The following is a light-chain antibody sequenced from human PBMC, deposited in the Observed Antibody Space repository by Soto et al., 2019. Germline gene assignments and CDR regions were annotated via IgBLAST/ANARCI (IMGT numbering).Light chain of an antibody. CDR1: QSLLHSSGRYY. Sequence: DIVMTQSPLSLPVTPGEPASISCRSSQSLLHSSGRYYLDWYLQKPGQSPQLLIYLGSHRASGVPDRFSGSGSGTDFTLTISRVEAEDFGIYYCIQALQTPFTFGGGTRAEIK. CDR2: LGS. J-gene: IGKJ4*01. CDR3: IQALQTPFT. V-gene: IGKV2-28*01.